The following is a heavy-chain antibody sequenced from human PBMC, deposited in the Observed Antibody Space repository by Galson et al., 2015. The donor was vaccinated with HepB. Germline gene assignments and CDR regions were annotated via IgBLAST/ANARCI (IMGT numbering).Heavy chain of an antibody. V-gene: IGHV1-18*01. D-gene: IGHD1-14*01. CDR1: GYSFINYG. CDR3: ARARYNISPPDL. J-gene: IGHJ4*02. CDR2: IYNGNT. Sequence: SVKVSCKASGYSFINYGISWVRQAPGQGLEWMGWIYNGNTNYGQKFQGRVTMTTDTSTNTAYMELRSLRSDDTAVYYCARARYNISPPDLWGQGSPVTVSS.